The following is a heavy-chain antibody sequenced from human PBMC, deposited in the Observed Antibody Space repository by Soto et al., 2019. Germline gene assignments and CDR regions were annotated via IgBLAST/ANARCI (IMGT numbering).Heavy chain of an antibody. J-gene: IGHJ4*02. D-gene: IGHD3-10*01. CDR3: ARDAGSWGY. CDR2: ISSSSSTI. Sequence: EVQLVESGGGLVQPGGSLRLSCAASGFTFSDYSMDWVRQAPGKGLEWVSYISSSSSTIYYADSVKGRFTISRDNAKNSLYLQMTSPRDENTAVYYCARDAGSWGYWGQGTLVTVSS. CDR1: GFTFSDYS. V-gene: IGHV3-48*02.